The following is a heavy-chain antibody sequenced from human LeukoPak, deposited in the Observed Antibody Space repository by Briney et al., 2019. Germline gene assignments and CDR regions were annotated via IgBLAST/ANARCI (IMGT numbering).Heavy chain of an antibody. CDR1: GGSISSGGYS. CDR2: IYYSGST. CDR3: ARSVRFGETDY. V-gene: IGHV4-31*03. Sequence: HPAETLSLTGTVSGGSISSGGYSSSWIRQHPGKGLEWIGYIYYSGSTYYNPSLKSRVTISVDTSKNQFSLKLSSVTAADTAVYYCARSVRFGETDYWGQGTLVTVSS. D-gene: IGHD3-10*01. J-gene: IGHJ4*02.